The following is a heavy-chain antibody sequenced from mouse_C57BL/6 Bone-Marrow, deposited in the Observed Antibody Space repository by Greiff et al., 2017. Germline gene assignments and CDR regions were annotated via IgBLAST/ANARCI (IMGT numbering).Heavy chain of an antibody. J-gene: IGHJ2*01. V-gene: IGHV1-81*01. D-gene: IGHD1-1*01. CDR1: GYTFTSYG. CDR2: IYPRSGNT. Sequence: QVQLQQSGAELARPGASVKLSCKASGYTFTSYGISWVKQRTGQGLEWIGEIYPRSGNTYYNEKFKGKATLTADKSSSTAYMELRSLTSEDSAVYFCASFYYYGSSYGDYFDYWGQGTTLTVSS. CDR3: ASFYYYGSSYGDYFDY.